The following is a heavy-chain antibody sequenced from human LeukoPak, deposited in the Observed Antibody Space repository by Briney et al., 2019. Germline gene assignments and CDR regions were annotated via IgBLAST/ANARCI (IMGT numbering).Heavy chain of an antibody. CDR3: AREHEPPYSSSWYGY. CDR1: GYTFTSYG. J-gene: IGHJ4*02. CDR2: ISAYNGNT. Sequence: ASVKVSCKASGYTFTSYGISWVRQAPGQGLEWMGWISAYNGNTNYAQKLQGRVTMTTDTSTSTAYMELSRLISDDTAVYYCAREHEPPYSSSWYGYWGQGTLVTVSS. V-gene: IGHV1-18*01. D-gene: IGHD6-13*01.